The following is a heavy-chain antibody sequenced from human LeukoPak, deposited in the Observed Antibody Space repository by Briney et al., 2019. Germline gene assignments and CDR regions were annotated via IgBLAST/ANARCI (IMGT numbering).Heavy chain of an antibody. J-gene: IGHJ4*02. V-gene: IGHV4-34*01. CDR2: INHSGST. CDR3: ARERAAAGYFDY. Sequence: SETLSLTCAVYGGSFSGYYWSWIRQPPGKGLEWIGEINHSGSTNYNPSLKSRVTISVDTSKNQFSLKLSSVTAADTAVYYCARERAAAGYFDYWGQGTLVTVSS. CDR1: GGSFSGYY. D-gene: IGHD6-13*01.